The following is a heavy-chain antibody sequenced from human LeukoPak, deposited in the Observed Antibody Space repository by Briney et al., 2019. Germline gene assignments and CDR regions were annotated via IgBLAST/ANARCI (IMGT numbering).Heavy chain of an antibody. V-gene: IGHV5-51*01. J-gene: IGHJ5*02. D-gene: IGHD5-12*01. CDR3: ARHVTTVATSWFDP. Sequence: RGESLKISCKGSVYSFTNYWIGWVRQMPGKGLEWMGFIYPGESNIRYSPSFQGQVTISADRSITTAYLQWSSLKASDTAMYYCARHVTTVATSWFDPWGQGTLVTVSS. CDR2: IYPGESNI. CDR1: VYSFTNYW.